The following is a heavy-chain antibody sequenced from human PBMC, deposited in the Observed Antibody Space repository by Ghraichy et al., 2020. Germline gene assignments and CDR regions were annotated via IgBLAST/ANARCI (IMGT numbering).Heavy chain of an antibody. CDR2: INHSGST. J-gene: IGHJ4*02. Sequence: SQTLSLTCAVYGGSFSGYYWSWIRQPPGKGLEWIGEINHSGSTNYNPSLKSRVTISVDTSKNQFSLKLSSVTAADTAVYYCARVGSGYYYGTDYWGQGTLVTVSS. CDR3: ARVGSGYYYGTDY. V-gene: IGHV4-34*01. D-gene: IGHD3-22*01. CDR1: GGSFSGYY.